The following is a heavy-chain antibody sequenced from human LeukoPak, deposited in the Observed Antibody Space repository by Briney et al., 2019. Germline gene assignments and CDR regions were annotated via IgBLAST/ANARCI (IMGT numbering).Heavy chain of an antibody. Sequence: PGGSLRLSCTASGFTFSSYWMSWVRQAPGKGLEWVANIKQDGSEKYYVDSVKGRFTISRDNAKNSLYLQMNSLRAEDTAVYYCARVSLLGPDAFDIWGQGTMVTVSS. CDR2: IKQDGSEK. V-gene: IGHV3-7*03. CDR1: GFTFSSYW. CDR3: ARVSLLGPDAFDI. J-gene: IGHJ3*02. D-gene: IGHD3-16*02.